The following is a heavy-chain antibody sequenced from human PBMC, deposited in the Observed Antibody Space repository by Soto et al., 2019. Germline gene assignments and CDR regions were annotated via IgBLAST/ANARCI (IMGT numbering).Heavy chain of an antibody. CDR1: GYTFTDAN. Sequence: ASVKVSCKTSGYTFTDANYGITWVRQAPGQGLEWMGWINPNSGGTNYAQKFQGWVTMTRDTSISTAYMELSRLRSDDTAVYYCARAFLYISGWYEEDFDYWGQGTLVTVSS. D-gene: IGHD6-19*01. V-gene: IGHV1-2*04. CDR3: ARAFLYISGWYEEDFDY. CDR2: INPNSGGT. J-gene: IGHJ4*02.